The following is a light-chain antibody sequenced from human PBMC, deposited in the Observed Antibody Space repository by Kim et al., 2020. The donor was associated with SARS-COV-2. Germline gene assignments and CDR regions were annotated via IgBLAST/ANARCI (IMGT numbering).Light chain of an antibody. CDR1: KLGNLF. CDR3: QAWDRSTSGV. CDR2: QDD. Sequence: SYELTQPPSVSVSPGQSASITCSGDKLGNLFTCWYQQKPGQSPVLVIYQDDKRPSGIPERFSGSNSGNTATLTISGTQAVDEAAYYCQAWDRSTSGVFGG. J-gene: IGLJ3*02. V-gene: IGLV3-1*01.